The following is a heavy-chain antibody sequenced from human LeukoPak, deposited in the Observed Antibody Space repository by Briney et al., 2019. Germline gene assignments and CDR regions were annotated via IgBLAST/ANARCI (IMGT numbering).Heavy chain of an antibody. V-gene: IGHV4-59*08. CDR2: MYYSGST. CDR3: ARSNRWLQGPAAFDI. J-gene: IGHJ3*02. Sequence: PSETLSLTCTVSGGSISSYYWSWIRQPPGKGVEWIGYMYYSGSTNYNPSLKSRVTISVDTSKNQFSLKLSSVTAADTAVYYCARSNRWLQGPAAFDIWGQGTMVTVLS. CDR1: GGSISSYY. D-gene: IGHD5-24*01.